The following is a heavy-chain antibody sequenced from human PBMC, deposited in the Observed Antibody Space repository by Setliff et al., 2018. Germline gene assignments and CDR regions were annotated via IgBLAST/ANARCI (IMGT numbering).Heavy chain of an antibody. D-gene: IGHD4-17*01. Sequence: PSETLSLTCSVSSGSIGSHYWNWMRQPPGKGLEWIGHVFHTGSTKYHPSLRSRVTISVDTPENYFSLRLTSVTAADTAVYYCARAPPSVPYGDYGPRQYFDLWGRGSLVTVSS. CDR1: SGSIGSHY. CDR3: ARAPPSVPYGDYGPRQYFDL. CDR2: VFHTGST. V-gene: IGHV4-59*11. J-gene: IGHJ2*01.